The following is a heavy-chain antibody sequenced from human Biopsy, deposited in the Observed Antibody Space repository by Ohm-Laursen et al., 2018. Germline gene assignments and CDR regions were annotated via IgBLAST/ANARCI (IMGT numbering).Heavy chain of an antibody. CDR1: GVSITAYY. D-gene: IGHD4-23*01. Sequence: SETLSLTWTVSGVSITAYYWSWIRQPPGKGLEWIGHISYTGYTSYNASLKSRVTISVDTSRNHFSLRLSSLTAADTAVYYCARGSNDFGGLYFPRWGQGTLLTVSS. V-gene: IGHV4-59*01. CDR3: ARGSNDFGGLYFPR. CDR2: ISYTGYT. J-gene: IGHJ4*02.